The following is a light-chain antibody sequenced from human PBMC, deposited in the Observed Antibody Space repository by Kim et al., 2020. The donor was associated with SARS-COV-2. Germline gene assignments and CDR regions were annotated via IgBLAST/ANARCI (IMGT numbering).Light chain of an antibody. CDR3: QQRNSWPPAVT. Sequence: PGSRATLSCTASPNIDTSFAWYQQRPGQAPRLLVYDASNRATGVPDRFSGSGSGTDFTLTISSLEPEDFSIYYCQQRNSWPPAVTFGGGTKVDIK. CDR1: PNIDTS. V-gene: IGKV3-11*01. J-gene: IGKJ4*01. CDR2: DAS.